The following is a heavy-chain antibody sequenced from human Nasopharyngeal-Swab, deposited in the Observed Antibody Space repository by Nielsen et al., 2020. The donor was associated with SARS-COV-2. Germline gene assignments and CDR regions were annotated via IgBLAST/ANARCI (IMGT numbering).Heavy chain of an antibody. V-gene: IGHV3-30*04. J-gene: IGHJ4*02. CDR3: ARDRSGWYLDY. CDR2: ISYDGSNK. CDR1: GFTFSSYA. D-gene: IGHD6-19*01. Sequence: GSLRLSCAASGFTFSSYAMHWVRQAPGKGLEWVAVISYDGSNKYYADSVKGRLTISRDNSKNTLYLQMNSLRAEDTAVYYCARDRSGWYLDYWGQGTLVTVSS.